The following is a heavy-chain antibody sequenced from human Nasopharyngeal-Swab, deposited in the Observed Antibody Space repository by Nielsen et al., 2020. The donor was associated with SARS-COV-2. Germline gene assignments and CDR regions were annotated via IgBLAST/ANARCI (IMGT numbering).Heavy chain of an antibody. CDR1: GFIFSASA. V-gene: IGHV3-23*01. Sequence: GESLKISCAASGFIFSASAIHWVRQAPGKGLEWVAVISASDDDRDYADSVKGRFIISRDNSNLYLQMNSLRLEDTAVYYCARDLRKDWLGANWFDPWGQGTLVTVSS. J-gene: IGHJ5*02. D-gene: IGHD1-26*01. CDR2: ISASDDDR. CDR3: ARDLRKDWLGANWFDP.